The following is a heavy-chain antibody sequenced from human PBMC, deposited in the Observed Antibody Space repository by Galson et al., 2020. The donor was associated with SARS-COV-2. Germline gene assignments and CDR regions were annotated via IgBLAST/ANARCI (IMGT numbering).Heavy chain of an antibody. CDR1: GFTLDDYA. D-gene: IGHD3-22*01. CDR3: AKGSQGYYGGSGGGDWFDP. J-gene: IGHJ5*02. CDR2: ISWDSDNI. Sequence: GGSLRLSCAASGFTLDDYAMHWVRQVPGEGLEWVSSISWDSDNIAYGDSVKGRFTISRDKAKNSLYLQMNNLRPEDTAFYYCAKGSQGYYGGSGGGDWFDPWGQGTLVTVSS. V-gene: IGHV3-9*01.